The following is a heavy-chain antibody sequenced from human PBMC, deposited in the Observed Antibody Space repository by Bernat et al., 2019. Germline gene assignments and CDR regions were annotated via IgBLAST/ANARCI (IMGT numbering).Heavy chain of an antibody. CDR1: GFTFSTYW. V-gene: IGHV3-7*03. CDR2: ITQDGSEE. Sequence: EAQLVESGGGLVQPGGSLRLSCATSGFTFSTYWMTWVRQGPGKGLEWVATITQDGSEEYYVDSVKGRFTISRDNAKNSLYLQMNSLRAEDTAVYFCASDPPLTTTPPAESFDYWGQGALVTVSS. J-gene: IGHJ4*02. CDR3: ASDPPLTTTPPAESFDY. D-gene: IGHD1-1*01.